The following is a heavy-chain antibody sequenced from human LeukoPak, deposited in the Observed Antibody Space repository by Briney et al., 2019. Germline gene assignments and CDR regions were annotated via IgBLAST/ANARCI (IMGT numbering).Heavy chain of an antibody. V-gene: IGHV4-61*02. CDR2: IHNSGGT. CDR3: ARNGYGSGSSW. J-gene: IGHJ4*02. Sequence: SETLSLTCTVSGASISSGSSYWSWIRQPAGEGLEWIGRIHNSGGTIYNPSLNSRVTISVDTSKNQVSLKLTSVTAADTAVYYCARNGYGSGSSWWGQGTLVTVSS. CDR1: GASISSGSSY. D-gene: IGHD3-10*01.